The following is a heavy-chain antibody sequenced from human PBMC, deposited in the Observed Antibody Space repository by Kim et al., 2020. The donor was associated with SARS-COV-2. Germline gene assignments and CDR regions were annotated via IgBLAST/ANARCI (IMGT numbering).Heavy chain of an antibody. Sequence: ADSGKGRFTISIDNSKNTLYLQMNSLRAKETALYYCAKGPGRDGYNYRDYWGQGTLVTVSS. CDR3: AKGPGRDGYNYRDY. V-gene: IGHV3-30*02. J-gene: IGHJ4*02. D-gene: IGHD5-12*01.